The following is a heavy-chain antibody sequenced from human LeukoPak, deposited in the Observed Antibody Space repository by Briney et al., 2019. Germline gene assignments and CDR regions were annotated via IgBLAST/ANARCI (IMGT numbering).Heavy chain of an antibody. J-gene: IGHJ4*02. CDR3: ARDGLGGGKGGTKTDY. Sequence: SGGSLRLSCAASGSTFSSYWMSWVRQAPGKGLEWVANIKQDGSEKYYVDSVKGRFTISRDNAKNSLYLQMNSLRAEDTAVYYCARDGLGGGKGGTKTDYWGQGTLVTVSS. D-gene: IGHD1-26*01. V-gene: IGHV3-7*01. CDR2: IKQDGSEK. CDR1: GSTFSSYW.